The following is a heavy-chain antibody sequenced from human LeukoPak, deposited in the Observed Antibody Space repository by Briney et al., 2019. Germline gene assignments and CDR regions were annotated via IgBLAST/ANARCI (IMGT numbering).Heavy chain of an antibody. D-gene: IGHD2-21*02. V-gene: IGHV4-39*01. Sequence: SETLSLTCSVSGGSISGSSYYWGWIRQPPGKGLEWIGNIYYRGSTYYNPSLKSRVIMSINTSKNQFSLKVNSVTATDTAVYYCAKTVWSRLAAGLDSWGQGTLVTVSS. J-gene: IGHJ4*02. CDR3: AKTVWSRLAAGLDS. CDR1: GGSISGSSYY. CDR2: IYYRGST.